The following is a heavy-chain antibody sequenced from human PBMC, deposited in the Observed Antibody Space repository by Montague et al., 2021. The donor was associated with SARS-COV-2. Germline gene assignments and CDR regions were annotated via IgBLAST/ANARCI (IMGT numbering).Heavy chain of an antibody. V-gene: IGHV4-34*01. CDR3: ARAQVTIFGVLIMLPAAGAVDV. Sequence: SETLSLTCAVYGGSFTGYYWTWIRQPPGKGLEWIGEINHGGSSNYNPSPESRVTMSVDTSKNQFSLRLNSVSAADTAVYYCARAQVTIFGVLIMLPAAGAVDVWGQGTTVTVSS. D-gene: IGHD3-3*01. J-gene: IGHJ3*01. CDR2: INHGGSS. CDR1: GGSFTGYY.